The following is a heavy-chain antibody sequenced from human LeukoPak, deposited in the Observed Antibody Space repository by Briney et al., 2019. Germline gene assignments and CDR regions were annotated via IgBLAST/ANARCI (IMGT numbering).Heavy chain of an antibody. D-gene: IGHD6-13*01. CDR3: TRGRSSSWYVDY. V-gene: IGHV3-49*03. J-gene: IGHJ4*02. Sequence: GGSLGLSCTASGFTFSDYAMSWFRQAPGKGLEWVGFIRSKAYGGTTEYAASVKGRFTISRDDSKSIAYLQMNSLKTEDTAVYYCTRGRSSSWYVDYWGQGTLVTVSS. CDR2: IRSKAYGGTT. CDR1: GFTFSDYA.